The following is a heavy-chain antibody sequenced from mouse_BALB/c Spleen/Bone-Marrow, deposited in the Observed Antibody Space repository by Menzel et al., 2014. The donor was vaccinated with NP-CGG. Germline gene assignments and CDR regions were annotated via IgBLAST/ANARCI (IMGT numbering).Heavy chain of an antibody. V-gene: IGHV3-8*02. J-gene: IGHJ2*01. Sequence: VQLKQSGPSLVKPSQTLSLTCSVTGDSITSGYWNWIRKFPGNKLEYMGYISYSGSTYYNPSLKSRISITRDTSKNQCYLQLNSVATEDTATYYCARSRDYYGNSLDYWGQGTTLTVSS. CDR1: GDSITSGY. CDR2: ISYSGST. CDR3: ARSRDYYGNSLDY. D-gene: IGHD2-1*01.